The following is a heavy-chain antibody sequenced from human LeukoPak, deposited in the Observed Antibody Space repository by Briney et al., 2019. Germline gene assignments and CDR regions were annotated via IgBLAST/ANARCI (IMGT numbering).Heavy chain of an antibody. D-gene: IGHD5-24*01. CDR1: GYTFTSYA. V-gene: IGHV1-8*03. CDR2: MNPNSGST. Sequence: GASVTVSCKASGYTFTSYAINWVRQAPGQGLEWMGWMNPNSGSTGYAQKFQGRVTITRNTSISTAYMELSGLRSEDTAVYYWARGRSTGYTYYFEYWGQGTLVTVSS. J-gene: IGHJ4*02. CDR3: ARGRSTGYTYYFEY.